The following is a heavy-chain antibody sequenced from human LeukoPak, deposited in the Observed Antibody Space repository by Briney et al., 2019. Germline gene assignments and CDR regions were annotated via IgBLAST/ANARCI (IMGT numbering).Heavy chain of an antibody. J-gene: IGHJ6*02. CDR3: MTGPQTDYYYGMDA. CDR2: IKSETDGGTT. V-gene: IGHV3-15*01. CDR1: GFTFSKAW. Sequence: GGSLRLSCAASGFTFSKAWMNWVRQAPGKGLEWVGRIKSETDGGTTDYAAPVRGRFSISRDDSENTLYLQMNSLKTEDTAVYYCMTGPQTDYYYGMDAWGQGTSVIVSS.